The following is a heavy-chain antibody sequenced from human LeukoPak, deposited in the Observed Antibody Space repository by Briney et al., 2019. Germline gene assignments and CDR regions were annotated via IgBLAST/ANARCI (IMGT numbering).Heavy chain of an antibody. CDR3: AKVAGNYDSSGSTGYFDY. Sequence: TGGSLRLSCAASGFTFSSYGMHWVRQAPGKGLEWVAFIRYDGSNKYYADSVKGRFTISRDNSKNTLYLQMNSLRAEDTAVYYCAKVAGNYDSSGSTGYFDYWGQGTLVTVSS. V-gene: IGHV3-30*02. D-gene: IGHD3-22*01. CDR1: GFTFSSYG. CDR2: IRYDGSNK. J-gene: IGHJ4*02.